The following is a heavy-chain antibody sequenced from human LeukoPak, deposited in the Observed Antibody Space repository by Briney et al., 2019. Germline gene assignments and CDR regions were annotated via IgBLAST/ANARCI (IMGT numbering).Heavy chain of an antibody. Sequence: ASVRVSCKASGYTFTNSYIHWVRQAPGQGLEWMGSMNPKSGGTKYAQKFQGRVSMTRDTSISTAYMELASLTSDDTAVYYCARAESRSWSAPCGHGALVTVSS. D-gene: IGHD1-26*01. CDR2: MNPKSGGT. CDR1: GYTFTNSY. V-gene: IGHV1-2*02. CDR3: ARAESRSWSAP. J-gene: IGHJ5*02.